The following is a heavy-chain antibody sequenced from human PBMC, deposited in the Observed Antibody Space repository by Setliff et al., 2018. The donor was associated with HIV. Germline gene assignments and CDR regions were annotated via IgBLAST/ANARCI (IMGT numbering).Heavy chain of an antibody. Sequence: SVKVSCKTSGGTFSIFSITWVRQAPGQGLEWMGGIIPVFGPPNYAEKFQRRLTITADESTNTAYMELIGLKSEDTALYYCATGGGIHTGAAANFDYWGQGTLVTVSS. J-gene: IGHJ4*02. CDR3: ATGGGIHTGAAANFDY. CDR2: IIPVFGPP. V-gene: IGHV1-69*13. D-gene: IGHD2-15*01. CDR1: GGTFSIFS.